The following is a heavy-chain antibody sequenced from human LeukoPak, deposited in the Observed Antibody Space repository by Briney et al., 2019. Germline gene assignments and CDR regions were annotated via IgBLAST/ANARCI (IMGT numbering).Heavy chain of an antibody. V-gene: IGHV5-51*01. Sequence: GESLKISCKGSGYSFTSYWIGWVRQMPGKGLEWMGIIYPGDSDTRYSPSFQGQVTISADKSISTAYLQWSSLKASDTAMYYCATQGYCSGGSCYSVPDAFDIWGQGTMVTVSS. CDR3: ATQGYCSGGSCYSVPDAFDI. J-gene: IGHJ3*02. CDR2: IYPGDSDT. CDR1: GYSFTSYW. D-gene: IGHD2-15*01.